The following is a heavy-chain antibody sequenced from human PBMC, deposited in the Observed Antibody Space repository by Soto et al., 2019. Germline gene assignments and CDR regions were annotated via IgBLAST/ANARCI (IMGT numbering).Heavy chain of an antibody. CDR2: IRAEIHGGTT. Sequence: LRLSCKVSGFIFEDYSMSWVRQAPGKGLEWVGFIRAEIHGGTTEYAASVKGRFSISRDDSKSTAYLQMNSLKTEDTAIYYCTRDWRAVGFDYWGQGTLVTVSS. CDR3: TRDWRAVGFDY. J-gene: IGHJ4*02. V-gene: IGHV3-49*04. D-gene: IGHD1-1*01. CDR1: GFIFEDYS.